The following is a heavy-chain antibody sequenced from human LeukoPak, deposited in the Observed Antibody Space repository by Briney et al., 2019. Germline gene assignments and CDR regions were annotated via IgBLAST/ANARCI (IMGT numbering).Heavy chain of an antibody. CDR1: GGSISGYY. V-gene: IGHV4-59*01. Sequence: SETLSLTCIVSGGSISGYYWSWIRQPPGKGLEWIGYIHYSGSTSYSPSLKSRVTISVDTSKTQFSLKVKSVTAADTAVYYCARYAADGRNLEYWGQGTLVTVSS. J-gene: IGHJ4*02. D-gene: IGHD6-13*01. CDR2: IHYSGST. CDR3: ARYAADGRNLEY.